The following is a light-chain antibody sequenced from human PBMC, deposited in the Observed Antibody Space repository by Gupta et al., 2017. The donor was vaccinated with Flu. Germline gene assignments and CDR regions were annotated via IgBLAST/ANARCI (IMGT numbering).Light chain of an antibody. J-gene: IGKJ1*01. V-gene: IGKV1-17*01. CDR1: QGIRDY. CDR3: LQQFSYPWT. Sequence: IQMTPSPSSLSASVGDTVTITCRASQGIRDYLGWYQQKPGRVPKLLISATYNLQSGVPSRFSGSASGTEFTLTISSLQAEDFATYYCLQQFSYPWTFGQGTKVDIK. CDR2: ATY.